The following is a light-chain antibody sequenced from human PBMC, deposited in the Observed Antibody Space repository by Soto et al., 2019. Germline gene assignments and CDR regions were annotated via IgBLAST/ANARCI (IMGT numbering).Light chain of an antibody. J-gene: IGKJ2*01. CDR1: RILTRW. CDR3: QRFDSYSPMYF. V-gene: IGKV1-5*03. Sequence: DIQMTQSPSTLSSSVGDRFTIRFLSSRILTRWMAWYQQKPGKAPKLLIYETSILHSGVPSRFSGSGYGTEFTLTISSLQPDDFATYYCQRFDSYSPMYFFGPGTKVDI. CDR2: ETS.